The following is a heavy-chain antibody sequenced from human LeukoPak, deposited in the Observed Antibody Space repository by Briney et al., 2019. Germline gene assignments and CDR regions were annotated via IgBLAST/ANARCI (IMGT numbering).Heavy chain of an antibody. V-gene: IGHV3-11*05. CDR3: ARALGGDGGSFDS. J-gene: IGHJ4*02. CDR2: ISSRSSYT. Sequence: GGSLRLSCAASGFGFSAYYMSWIRQAPGKGLEWISYISSRSSYTNYAASVKGRFTISRDNAKNSLYLHLNSLTAEDTAVYYCARALGGDGGSFDSWGQGTLVTVSS. D-gene: IGHD2-21*02. CDR1: GFGFSAYY.